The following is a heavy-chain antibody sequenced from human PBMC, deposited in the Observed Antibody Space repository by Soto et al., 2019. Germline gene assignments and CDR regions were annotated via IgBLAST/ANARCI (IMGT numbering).Heavy chain of an antibody. V-gene: IGHV4-59*01. CDR1: GGSMRNYF. Sequence: SETLSLTCTVSGGSMRNYFWTWIRQPPGKGLEWIGYIHYSGATSFFPSYNPSLRGRVTISEDTSKNQFSLKLLSVPTADTAVYFCAAGEASSRNLAPYYLDFWGQGTLVTVSS. CDR2: IHYSGATSFFP. J-gene: IGHJ4*02. CDR3: AAGEASSRNLAPYYLDF. D-gene: IGHD6-13*01.